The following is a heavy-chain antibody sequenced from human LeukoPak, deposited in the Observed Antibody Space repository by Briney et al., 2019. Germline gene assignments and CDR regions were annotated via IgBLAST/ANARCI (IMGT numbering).Heavy chain of an antibody. V-gene: IGHV1-69*04. CDR3: ARDGRVVGAANWFDP. Sequence: SVKVSCKASGGTFSSYAISWVRQAPGQGLEWMGRIIPILGIANYAQKFQGRVTITADKSTSTAYMELSSLRSEDTAVYYCARDGRVVGAANWFDPWGQGTLVTVSS. J-gene: IGHJ5*02. CDR2: IIPILGIA. D-gene: IGHD1-26*01. CDR1: GGTFSSYA.